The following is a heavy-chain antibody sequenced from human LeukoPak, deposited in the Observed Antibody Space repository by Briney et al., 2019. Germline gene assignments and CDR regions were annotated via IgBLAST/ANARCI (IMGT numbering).Heavy chain of an antibody. J-gene: IGHJ6*02. CDR1: GGSINNCY. CDR3: ARDSRDYGSGSYWDV. CDR2: ITGSIYFSGST. Sequence: SETLSLTCTVSGGSINNCYWNWIRQPPGKGLEWIGYITGSIYFSGSTKYDPSLESRVTMSVDTSKNQFSLTLSSVTAADTAVYYCARDSRDYGSGSYWDVWGQGTTVTVSS. D-gene: IGHD3-10*01. V-gene: IGHV4-59*01.